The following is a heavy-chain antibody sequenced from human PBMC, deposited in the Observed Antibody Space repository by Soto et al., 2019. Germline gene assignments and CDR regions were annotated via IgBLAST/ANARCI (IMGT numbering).Heavy chain of an antibody. Sequence: QVQLQESGPGLVKPAETLSLTCTVSGASITSHYWSWIRQPPGKGLEWLGYIYYYSGSTDYNPFLKSRLTMSVDTSKNQRSRRLTAVTDADTAVDYCARPVGRAPAGWYFDLWGRGVLVKVSS. CDR1: GASITSHY. CDR2: IYYYSGST. J-gene: IGHJ2*01. D-gene: IGHD6-13*01. V-gene: IGHV4-59*08. CDR3: ARPVGRAPAGWYFDL.